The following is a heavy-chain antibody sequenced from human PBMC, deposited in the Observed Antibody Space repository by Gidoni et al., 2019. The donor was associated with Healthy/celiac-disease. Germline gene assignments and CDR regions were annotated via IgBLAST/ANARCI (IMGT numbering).Heavy chain of an antibody. CDR3: AKASKTIFGVVIQPDYYYGMDV. D-gene: IGHD3-3*01. Sequence: EVQLLESGGGLVQPGGSLRLSCAASGFTFSSYAMSWVRQAPGKGLEWVSAISGSGGSTYYADSVKGRFTISRDNSKNTLYLQMNSLRAEDTAVYYCAKASKTIFGVVIQPDYYYGMDVWGQGTTVTVSS. CDR1: GFTFSSYA. CDR2: ISGSGGST. V-gene: IGHV3-23*01. J-gene: IGHJ6*02.